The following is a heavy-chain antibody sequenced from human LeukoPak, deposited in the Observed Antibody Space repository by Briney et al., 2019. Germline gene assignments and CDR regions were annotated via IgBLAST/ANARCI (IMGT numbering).Heavy chain of an antibody. J-gene: IGHJ4*02. V-gene: IGHV3-21*01. Sequence: KPGGSLRLSCAASGFTFSTYSMNWVRQAPGKGLEWVSSISSSSSCIYYADSVEGRFTVSRDNSKYTLNLQMNSLRAEDTAVYYCARDLGITADGNYFDYWGQGTLVTVSS. CDR2: ISSSSSCI. CDR3: ARDLGITADGNYFDY. CDR1: GFTFSTYS. D-gene: IGHD6-13*01.